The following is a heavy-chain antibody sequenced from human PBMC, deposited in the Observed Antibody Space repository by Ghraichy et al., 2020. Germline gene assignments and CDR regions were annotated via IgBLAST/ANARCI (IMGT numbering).Heavy chain of an antibody. Sequence: GASLNISCAASGFTFSSYAMSWVRQAPGKGLEWVSAIVESGGSTYYADSVKGRFTISRDNSKNTLDLQMNSLRVEDTAVYYCARRGQQRGYFDYWGQGTLVTVSS. CDR2: IVESGGST. V-gene: IGHV3-23*01. CDR1: GFTFSSYA. CDR3: ARRGQQRGYFDY. J-gene: IGHJ4*02. D-gene: IGHD6-13*01.